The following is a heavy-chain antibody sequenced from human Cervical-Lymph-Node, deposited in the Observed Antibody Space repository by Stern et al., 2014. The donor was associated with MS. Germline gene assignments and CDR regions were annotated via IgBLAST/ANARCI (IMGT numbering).Heavy chain of an antibody. V-gene: IGHV3-30*01. CDR1: GFTFSSYA. CDR3: ARDPEWELPDY. D-gene: IGHD1-26*01. Sequence: VQLVESGGGVVQPGRSLRLSCAASGFTFSSYAMHWVRQAPGKGLEWGAVISYDGSNKYYADSVKGRFTISRDNSKNTLYLQMNSLRAEETAVYYCARDPEWELPDYWGQGTLVTVSS. J-gene: IGHJ4*02. CDR2: ISYDGSNK.